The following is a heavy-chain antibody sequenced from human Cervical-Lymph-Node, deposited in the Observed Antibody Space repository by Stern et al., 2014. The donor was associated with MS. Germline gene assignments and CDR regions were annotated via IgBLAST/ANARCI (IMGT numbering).Heavy chain of an antibody. CDR3: SRDADGYSLVFGY. Sequence: QVQLQELGPGLVKPSQTLSLTCAVTGGSIRSAEYYWSWIRQSPGKGLEWIGHIHNSGTTYYHPSLMSRVIISVVTTTLQFSLKLRSVTAADTAVYYCSRDADGYSLVFGYWGRGTLVTVSS. V-gene: IGHV4-30-4*01. CDR1: GGSIRSAEYY. D-gene: IGHD5-24*01. CDR2: IHNSGTT. J-gene: IGHJ4*02.